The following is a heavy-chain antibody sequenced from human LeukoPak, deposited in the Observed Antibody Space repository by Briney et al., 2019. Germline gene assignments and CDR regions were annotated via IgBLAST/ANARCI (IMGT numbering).Heavy chain of an antibody. J-gene: IGHJ4*02. V-gene: IGHV3-21*01. CDR1: GFTFSSYS. Sequence: PGGSLRLSCAASGFTFSSYSMNWVRQAPGKGLEWVSSISSSSSYIYYADSVKGRFTISRDNAKNSLYLQMNSLRAEDTAMYYCVRDGGYTYSLFYWGQGTLVTVSS. CDR3: VRDGGYTYSLFY. D-gene: IGHD5-18*01. CDR2: ISSSSSYI.